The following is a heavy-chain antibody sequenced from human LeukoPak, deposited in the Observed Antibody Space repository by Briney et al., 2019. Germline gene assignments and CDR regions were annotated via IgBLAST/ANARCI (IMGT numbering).Heavy chain of an antibody. D-gene: IGHD3-22*01. J-gene: IGHJ6*03. V-gene: IGHV3-21*01. CDR2: ISSSSSYI. Sequence: GSLRLSCAASGFTFSSYSMNWVRQAPGKGLEWVSSISSSSSYIYYADSVKGRFTISRDNAKNSLYLQMNSLRAEDTAVYYCARGGDSSGYYYYYYYMDVWGKGTTVTVSS. CDR1: GFTFSSYS. CDR3: ARGGDSSGYYYYYYYMDV.